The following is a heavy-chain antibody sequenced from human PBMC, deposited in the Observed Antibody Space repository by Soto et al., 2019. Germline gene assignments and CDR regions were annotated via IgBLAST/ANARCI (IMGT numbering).Heavy chain of an antibody. CDR1: GGSISSSSYY. Sequence: SETLSLTCTVSGGSISSSSYYWGWIRQPPGKGLEWIGSIYYSGSTYYNPSLKSRVTISVDTSKNQFSLKLSSVTAADTAVYYCARHDYDLGGGNFDYWGQGTLVTVSS. CDR2: IYYSGST. J-gene: IGHJ4*02. V-gene: IGHV4-39*01. D-gene: IGHD3-16*01. CDR3: ARHDYDLGGGNFDY.